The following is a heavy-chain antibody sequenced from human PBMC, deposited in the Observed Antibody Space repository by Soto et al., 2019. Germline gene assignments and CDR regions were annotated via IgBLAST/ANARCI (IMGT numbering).Heavy chain of an antibody. D-gene: IGHD1-26*01. Sequence: EVQLVQSGAEVKKPGESLKISCKGSGYSFSTYYIGWVRQMPGKGLECMGIIYPGDSDTRYSPSFQGQVLISVDKASSTAYLHWGSLESSDTAVYYCARGQTVGRTVGAFDIWGQGTVVTVPS. CDR2: IYPGDSDT. V-gene: IGHV5-51*01. CDR1: GYSFSTYY. CDR3: ARGQTVGRTVGAFDI. J-gene: IGHJ3*02.